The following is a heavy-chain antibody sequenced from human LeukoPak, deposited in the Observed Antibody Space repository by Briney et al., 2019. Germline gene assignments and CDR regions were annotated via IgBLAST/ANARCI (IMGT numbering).Heavy chain of an antibody. Sequence: GGSLRLSCAASGFTFSSYWMHWVRQAPGKGLVWVSRINSDGSSTSYADSVKGRFTISRDNAKNTLYLQMNSLRAEDTAVYYCARGGVATIFDYWGQGTLVTVSS. D-gene: IGHD5-12*01. CDR3: ARGGVATIFDY. CDR2: INSDGSST. J-gene: IGHJ4*02. V-gene: IGHV3-74*01. CDR1: GFTFSSYW.